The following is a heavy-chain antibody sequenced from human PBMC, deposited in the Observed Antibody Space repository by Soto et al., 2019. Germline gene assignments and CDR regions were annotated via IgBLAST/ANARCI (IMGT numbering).Heavy chain of an antibody. CDR1: GFTFSSYS. Sequence: GGSLRLSCAASGFTFSSYSMNWVRQAPGKGLEWVSSISSSSSYIYYADSVKGRFTISRDNAKNSLYLQMNSLRAEDTAVYYCARDGSGSYYSQHFDYWGQGTLVTVSS. J-gene: IGHJ4*02. D-gene: IGHD1-26*01. V-gene: IGHV3-21*01. CDR2: ISSSSSYI. CDR3: ARDGSGSYYSQHFDY.